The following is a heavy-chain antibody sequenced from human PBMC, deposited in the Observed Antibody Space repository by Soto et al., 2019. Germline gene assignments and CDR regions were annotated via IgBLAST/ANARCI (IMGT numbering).Heavy chain of an antibody. V-gene: IGHV1-69*13. D-gene: IGHD3-3*01. J-gene: IGHJ5*02. CDR3: ARETSGITIFGVVISNMRSLGIVLDP. Sequence: ASVKVSCKASGGTFSSYAISWVRRAPGQGLEWMGGIIPIFGTANYAQKFQGRVTITADESTSTAYMELSSLRSEDTAVYYCARETSGITIFGVVISNMRSLGIVLDPWGQGTLVTVYS. CDR1: GGTFSSYA. CDR2: IIPIFGTA.